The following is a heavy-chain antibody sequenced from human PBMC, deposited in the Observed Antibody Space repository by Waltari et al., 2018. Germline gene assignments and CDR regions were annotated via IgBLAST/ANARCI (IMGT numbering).Heavy chain of an antibody. Sequence: EVHLVESGGGSVEPGRSLRLSCAASGFTSIDHGMHWVRQPPGNGLEWVAGMYWNSNRIDNTDSVRGRFTISRDNAKNSLYLQMNSLRVEDTALYFCIKETNAGGLDYWGQGTLVTVSS. V-gene: IGHV3-9*02. J-gene: IGHJ4*02. CDR3: IKETNAGGLDY. CDR1: GFTSIDHG. D-gene: IGHD1-7*01. CDR2: MYWNSNRI.